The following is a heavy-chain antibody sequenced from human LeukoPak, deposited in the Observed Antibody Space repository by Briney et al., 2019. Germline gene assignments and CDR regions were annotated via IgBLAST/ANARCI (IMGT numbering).Heavy chain of an antibody. Sequence: SETLSLTCTVSGGSISSYYWSWIRQPPGKGLEWIGYIYYSGSTNYNPSLKSRVTISVETSKNEFSLKLRSVTAADTAVYYCARVTGYRIEDYFDYWGQGTLATVSS. CDR2: IYYSGST. V-gene: IGHV4-59*01. D-gene: IGHD6-13*01. CDR1: GGSISSYY. CDR3: ARVTGYRIEDYFDY. J-gene: IGHJ4*02.